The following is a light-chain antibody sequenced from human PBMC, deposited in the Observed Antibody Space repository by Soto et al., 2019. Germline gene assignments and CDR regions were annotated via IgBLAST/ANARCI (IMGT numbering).Light chain of an antibody. V-gene: IGLV2-14*01. CDR2: AVS. J-gene: IGLJ1*01. CDR3: CSYVGASIYV. Sequence: QSVLTQPASVSGSPGQSITISCTGTSSDIGGYNSVSWYQQHPGKAPKLVIYAVSNRPSGVSSRFSGSKSGNTASLTMSGLQTEDEADYYCCSYVGASIYVFGTGTKVTVL. CDR1: SSDIGGYNS.